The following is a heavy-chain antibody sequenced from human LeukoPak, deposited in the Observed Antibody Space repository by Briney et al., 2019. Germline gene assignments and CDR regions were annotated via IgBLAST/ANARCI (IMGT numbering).Heavy chain of an antibody. CDR2: IYYSGST. CDR3: ARFRLDGIAAPN. Sequence: SETLSLTCTVSGGSISSYYWSWIRQPPGKGLEWIGYIYYSGSTNYNPSLKSRVTISVDTSENQFSLKLSSVTAADTAVYYCARFRLDGIAAPNWGQGTLVTVSS. V-gene: IGHV4-59*01. D-gene: IGHD6-6*01. J-gene: IGHJ4*02. CDR1: GGSISSYY.